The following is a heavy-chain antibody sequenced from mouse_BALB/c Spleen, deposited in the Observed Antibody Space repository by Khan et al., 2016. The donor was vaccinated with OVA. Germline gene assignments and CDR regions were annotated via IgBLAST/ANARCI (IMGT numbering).Heavy chain of an antibody. Sequence: QVQLQQSGAELARPGASVKLSCKASGYTFTDYYINWVKLRTGQGLEGMGEISPGSGDTYEKERFKGKATQKADKSYRTASMQLSSLTSSASAVYFLSRRHSFGYTFAYLGQGTLFTVSA. CDR1: GYTFTDYY. V-gene: IGHV1-77*01. CDR2: ISPGSGDT. D-gene: IGHD1-2*01. J-gene: IGHJ3*01. CDR3: SRRHSFGYTFAY.